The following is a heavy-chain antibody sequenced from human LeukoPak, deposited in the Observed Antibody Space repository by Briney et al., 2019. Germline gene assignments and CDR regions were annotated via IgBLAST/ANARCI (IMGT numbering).Heavy chain of an antibody. CDR1: GFTFDDYG. D-gene: IGHD3-10*01. CDR3: ARDDYGSGSWSDY. V-gene: IGHV3-20*04. Sequence: GGSLRLSCAASGFTFDDYGMSWVRQAPGKGLEWVSGIIWSGGSTGYADSVKGRCTISRDNAKNSLYLQMNSLRAEDTALYYCARDDYGSGSWSDYWGQGTLVTVSS. CDR2: IIWSGGST. J-gene: IGHJ4*02.